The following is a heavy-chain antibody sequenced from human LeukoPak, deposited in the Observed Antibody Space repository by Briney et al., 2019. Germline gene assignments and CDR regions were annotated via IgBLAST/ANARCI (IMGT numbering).Heavy chain of an antibody. D-gene: IGHD2-15*01. CDR1: GFTFSDYY. V-gene: IGHV3-11*01. CDR2: IGSSDKTI. J-gene: IGHJ4*02. Sequence: GGSLRPSCAASGFTFSDYYMSWIRQAPGKGLEWVSYIGSSDKTIYYADSVKGRFTISRDNARNSLYLQMNSLRAEDTAVYYCARRKRDCSGGSCYSRFDYWGQGTLVTVSS. CDR3: ARRKRDCSGGSCYSRFDY.